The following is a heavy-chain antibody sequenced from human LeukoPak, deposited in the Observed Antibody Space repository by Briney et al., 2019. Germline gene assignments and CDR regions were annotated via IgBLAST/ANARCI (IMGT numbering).Heavy chain of an antibody. D-gene: IGHD2-2*01. CDR2: IRSKVNSYAT. J-gene: IGHJ6*02. CDR3: TRRTFYCSSTSCYYYGMDV. CDR1: GFTFSGSA. Sequence: PGGSLRLSCAASGFTFSGSAMHWVRQAFGKGLEWVGRIRSKVNSYATAYAASVKGRFTISRDDSKNTAYLQMNSLKTEDTAVYYCTRRTFYCSSTSCYYYGMDVWGQGTTVTVSS. V-gene: IGHV3-73*01.